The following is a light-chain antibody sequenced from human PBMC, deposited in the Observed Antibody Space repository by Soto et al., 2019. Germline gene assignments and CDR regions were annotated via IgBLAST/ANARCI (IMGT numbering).Light chain of an antibody. Sequence: DIQLTQSPSFLSASVGDRVTITCRASQGISSSLAWYQQKPGKAPKLLIYAASTLQTGVPSRFSGSGSGTEFTLTISSLQPEDFATYYCQHLYGYPLDFGQGTRLDMK. CDR1: QGISSS. V-gene: IGKV1-9*01. CDR3: QHLYGYPLD. CDR2: AAS. J-gene: IGKJ5*01.